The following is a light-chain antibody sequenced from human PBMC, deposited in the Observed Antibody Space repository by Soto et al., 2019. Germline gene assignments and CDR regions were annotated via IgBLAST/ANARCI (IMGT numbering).Light chain of an antibody. Sequence: EIVFTQSPATLSLSPGERATLSFRASQSVSSYLAWYQQKPGQAPRLLIYDASNRATGIPARFSGSGSGTDFTLTISSLEPEDFAVYYCQQRSNWPLTFGQGTRLEI. CDR2: DAS. CDR3: QQRSNWPLT. CDR1: QSVSSY. V-gene: IGKV3-11*01. J-gene: IGKJ5*01.